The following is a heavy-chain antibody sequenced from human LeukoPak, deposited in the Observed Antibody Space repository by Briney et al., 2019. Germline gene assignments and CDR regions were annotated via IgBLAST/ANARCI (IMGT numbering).Heavy chain of an antibody. CDR2: ISYDGNHK. D-gene: IGHD2/OR15-2a*01. CDR3: ARPGAYSNERYYYDY. J-gene: IGHJ4*02. CDR1: GFTFSSYG. V-gene: IGHV3-30*03. Sequence: GGSLRLSCAASGFTFSSYGMHWVRQAPGKGLEWVAVISYDGNHKYYADSVKGRFTISRDNARRLLSLQMNSLRVDDTAIYYCARPGAYSNERYYYDYWGQGALVTVSS.